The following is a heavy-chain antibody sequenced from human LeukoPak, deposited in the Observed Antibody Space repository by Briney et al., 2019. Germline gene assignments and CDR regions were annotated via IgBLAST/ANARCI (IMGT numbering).Heavy chain of an antibody. V-gene: IGHV3-20*04. D-gene: IGHD5-24*01. CDR3: ARVRARWLQVGSYAFYI. J-gene: IGHJ3*02. CDR2: IYWNGGST. CDR1: GFTFDDYD. Sequence: GGSLRLSCAASGFTFDDYDMSWVRQAPGKGLEWVSGIYWNGGSTVYADSVKGRFTISRDNAKNSLYLQMNSLRAEDTALYYCARVRARWLQVGSYAFYIWGQGTMATVS.